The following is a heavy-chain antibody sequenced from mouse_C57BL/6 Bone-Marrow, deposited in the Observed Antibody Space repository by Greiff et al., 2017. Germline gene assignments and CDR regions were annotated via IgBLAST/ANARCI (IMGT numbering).Heavy chain of an antibody. CDR1: GFTFSSYA. D-gene: IGHD3-2*02. Sequence: EVQLVESGGGLVKPGGSLKLSCAASGFTFSSYAMSWVRQTPEKRLEWVATISDGGSYTYYPDNVKGRFTISRDNDKNNLYLQMSHLKSEDTAMYYCARDRGQLRLNYFDYWGQGTTLTVSS. V-gene: IGHV5-4*01. J-gene: IGHJ2*01. CDR2: ISDGGSYT. CDR3: ARDRGQLRLNYFDY.